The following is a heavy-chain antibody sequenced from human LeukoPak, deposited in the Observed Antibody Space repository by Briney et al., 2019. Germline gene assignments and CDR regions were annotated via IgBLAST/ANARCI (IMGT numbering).Heavy chain of an antibody. V-gene: IGHV1-18*01. J-gene: IGHJ4*02. CDR2: ISAYNGNT. D-gene: IGHD3-22*01. CDR1: GYTFTSYG. CDR3: ARDLEERFYDSSHIDY. Sequence: ASVKVSCRASGYTFTSYGISWVRQAPGQGLEWMGWISAYNGNTNYAQKLQGRVTMTTDTSTSTAYMELRSLRSDDTAVYYCARDLEERFYDSSHIDYWGQGTLVTVSS.